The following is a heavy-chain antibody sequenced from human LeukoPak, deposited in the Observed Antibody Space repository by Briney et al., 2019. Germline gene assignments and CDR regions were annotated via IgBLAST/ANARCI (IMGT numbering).Heavy chain of an antibody. CDR3: ARCLSRCNNGFDI. CDR2: IYYSGST. J-gene: IGHJ3*02. D-gene: IGHD2/OR15-2a*01. Sequence: SETLSLTCSVSGASISCYYWSWIRQPPGKGLEWFGHIYYSGSTHYNPSLKSRVTISVDSSKNQFSLRLSSVTAADTAVYYCARCLSRCNNGFDIWGQGTMVTVSS. CDR1: GASISCYY. V-gene: IGHV4-59*01.